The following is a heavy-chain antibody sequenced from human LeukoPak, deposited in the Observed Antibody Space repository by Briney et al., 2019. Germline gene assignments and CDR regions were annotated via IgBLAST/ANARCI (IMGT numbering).Heavy chain of an antibody. CDR2: ISGSGGST. V-gene: IGHV3-23*01. J-gene: IGHJ6*02. CDR3: ARCSGSTFYGMDV. D-gene: IGHD3-10*02. Sequence: GGSLRLSCAASGFTFSSYAMSWVRQAPGKGLEWVSAISGSGGSTYYADSVKGRFTISRDNSKNPLYLRMNSLRAEDTSVYYCARCSGSTFYGMDVWGQGTTVTVSS. CDR1: GFTFSSYA.